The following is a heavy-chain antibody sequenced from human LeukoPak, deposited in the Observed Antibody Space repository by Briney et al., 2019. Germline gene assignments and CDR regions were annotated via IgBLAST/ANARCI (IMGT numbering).Heavy chain of an antibody. J-gene: IGHJ6*03. D-gene: IGHD5-18*01. CDR3: ASADTAMVTPYYHYYYMDV. V-gene: IGHV4-4*02. CDR2: IYHSGST. Sequence: PSETLSLTCAVSGGSISSSNWWSWVRQPPGKGLEWIGEIYHSGSTNYNPSLKSRVTISVDKSKNQFSLKLSSVTAADTAVYYCASADTAMVTPYYHYYYMDVWGKGTTVTVSS. CDR1: GGSISSSNW.